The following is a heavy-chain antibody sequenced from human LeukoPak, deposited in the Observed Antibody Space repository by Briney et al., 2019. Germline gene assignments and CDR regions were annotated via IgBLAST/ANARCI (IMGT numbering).Heavy chain of an antibody. CDR1: GGSISIYY. CDR2: VYNSGST. CDR3: VRDRELNY. J-gene: IGHJ4*02. V-gene: IGHV4-59*01. Sequence: AETLSLACTVSGGSISIYYWSWIRQPPGKGLEWIGYVYNSGSTDYNPSLKSRVTISADTSKNQFSLKLSSVIAADTAVYYCVRDRELNYWGQGILVTVSS. D-gene: IGHD5-24*01.